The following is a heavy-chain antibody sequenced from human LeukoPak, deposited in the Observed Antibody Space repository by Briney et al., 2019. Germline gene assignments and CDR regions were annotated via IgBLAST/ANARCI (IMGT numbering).Heavy chain of an antibody. CDR2: ISHRGST. J-gene: IGHJ5*02. D-gene: IGHD3-10*01. Sequence: SETLSLTCAVYGGSFTGYYWSWIRQPPGKGLEWIGEISHRGSTNYNPSLKSRVTISVYTSKNQFSLKLKSVTAADTAVYYCARGGYYGSGNDFRFDPWGQGTLVTVSS. V-gene: IGHV4-34*01. CDR3: ARGGYYGSGNDFRFDP. CDR1: GGSFTGYY.